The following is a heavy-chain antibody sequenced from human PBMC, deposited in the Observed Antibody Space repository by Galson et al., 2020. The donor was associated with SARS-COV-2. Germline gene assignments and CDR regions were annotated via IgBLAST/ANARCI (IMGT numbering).Heavy chain of an antibody. CDR2: INPNSGGT. CDR1: GYTSTGHY. D-gene: IGHD3-10*01. J-gene: IGHJ5*02. V-gene: IGHV1-2*02. CDR3: ARGAPLSTDVLLWFGEPHMCWFDP. Sequence: GESLKISCKASGYTSTGHYMHWVRQAPGQGLEWMGWINPNSGGTNYAQKFQGRVTMTRDTSISTAYMELSRLRSDDTAVYYCARGAPLSTDVLLWFGEPHMCWFDPWGEGTLVTVSS.